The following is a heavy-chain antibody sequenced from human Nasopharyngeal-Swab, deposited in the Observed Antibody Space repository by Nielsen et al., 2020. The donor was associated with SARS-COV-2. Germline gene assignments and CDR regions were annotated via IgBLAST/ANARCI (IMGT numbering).Heavy chain of an antibody. V-gene: IGHV3-7*01. J-gene: IGHJ6*02. Sequence: VRQAPGKGLEWVANIKQDGSEKYYVDSVKGRFTISRDNAKNSLYLQMNSLRAEDTAVYYCARTLMSGWYPNTYYYGMDVWGQGTTVTVSS. CDR3: ARTLMSGWYPNTYYYGMDV. D-gene: IGHD6-19*01. CDR2: IKQDGSEK.